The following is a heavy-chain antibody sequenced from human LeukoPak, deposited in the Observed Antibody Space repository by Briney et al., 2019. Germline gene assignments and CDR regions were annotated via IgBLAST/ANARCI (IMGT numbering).Heavy chain of an antibody. V-gene: IGHV3-30-3*01. CDR1: AFTSTSYA. J-gene: IGHJ4*02. Sequence: RGSMTPSCAAYAFTSTSYAMHWVRQAPGKGREWVAFIPYDGSNKYYADSVKGRFTISRDNSKNTLYLQMNSLRAEDTAVYYCARGGIIMIVETYYFDYWGQGTLVTVSS. CDR3: ARGGIIMIVETYYFDY. CDR2: IPYDGSNK. D-gene: IGHD3-22*01.